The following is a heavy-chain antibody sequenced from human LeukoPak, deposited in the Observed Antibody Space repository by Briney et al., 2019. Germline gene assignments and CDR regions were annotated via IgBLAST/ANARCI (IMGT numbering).Heavy chain of an antibody. V-gene: IGHV3-48*03. CDR1: GFTFSSYE. Sequence: GGSLRLSCAASGFTFSSYEMNWVRQAPGKGLEWVSYISSSGSTIYYADSVKGRFTISRDNAKNSLYLQMNSLRAEDTAVYYCARERAAVAGVFGYWGQGTLVTVSS. D-gene: IGHD6-19*01. CDR2: ISSSGSTI. CDR3: ARERAAVAGVFGY. J-gene: IGHJ4*02.